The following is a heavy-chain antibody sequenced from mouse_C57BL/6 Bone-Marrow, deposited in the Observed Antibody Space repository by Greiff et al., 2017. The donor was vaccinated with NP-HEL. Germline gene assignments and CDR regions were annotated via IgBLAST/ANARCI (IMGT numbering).Heavy chain of an antibody. CDR1: GYTFTSYW. CDR3: ARDCGFAY. CDR2: IDPSDSYT. V-gene: IGHV1-59*01. Sequence: QVQLQQPGAELVRPGTSVKLSCKASGYTFTSYWMHWVKQRPGQGLEWIGVIDPSDSYTNYNQKFKGKATLTVDKSSSTAYMQLSSLKSEDSAVYYCARDCGFAYWGQGTLVTVSA. J-gene: IGHJ3*01.